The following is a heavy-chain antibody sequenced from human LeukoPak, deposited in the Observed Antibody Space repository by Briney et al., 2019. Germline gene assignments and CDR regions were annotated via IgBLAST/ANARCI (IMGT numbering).Heavy chain of an antibody. CDR3: ARDPPQGLRYFDWFAGEDAFDI. CDR1: GYTFTGYY. CDR2: ISPNSGGT. Sequence: ASVKVSCKASGYTFTGYYMHWVRQAPGQGLEWMGWISPNSGGTNYAQKFQGRVTMTRDTSISTAYMELSRLRSDDTAVYYCARDPPQGLRYFDWFAGEDAFDIWGQGTMVTVSS. V-gene: IGHV1-2*02. J-gene: IGHJ3*02. D-gene: IGHD3-9*01.